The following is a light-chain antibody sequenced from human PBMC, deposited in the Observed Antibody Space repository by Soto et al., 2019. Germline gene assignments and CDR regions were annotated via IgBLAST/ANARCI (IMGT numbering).Light chain of an antibody. CDR2: AAS. V-gene: IGKV1-9*01. CDR3: QQFNTYPWT. J-gene: IGKJ1*01. Sequence: IQLTQSPSSLSASVGDKVTITCRASQGIGSYLAWYQQKPGKAPKLLIYAASTLQSGVPSRFSGSGSGTDFTLIISSLQPGDFATYYCQQFNTYPWTFGKGTKV. CDR1: QGIGSY.